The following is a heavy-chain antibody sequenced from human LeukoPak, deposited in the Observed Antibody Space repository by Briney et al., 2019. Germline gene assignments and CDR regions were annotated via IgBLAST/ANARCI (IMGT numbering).Heavy chain of an antibody. CDR2: ISYDGSNK. D-gene: IGHD2-15*01. CDR1: GFTFSSYG. Sequence: GRSLRLSCAASGFTFSSYGMHWVRQAPGKGLEWVAVISYDGSNKYYADSVKGRFTISRDNSKNTLYLQMNSLRAEDTAVYYCAKIPRAATQSSYCGQGTLVTVSS. J-gene: IGHJ4*02. CDR3: AKIPRAATQSSY. V-gene: IGHV3-30*18.